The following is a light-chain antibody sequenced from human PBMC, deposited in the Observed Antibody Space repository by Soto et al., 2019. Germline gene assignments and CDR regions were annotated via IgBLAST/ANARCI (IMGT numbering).Light chain of an antibody. V-gene: IGKV3-20*01. CDR3: QQYGSSPPIT. CDR1: QSVSSSY. Sequence: EIVLTHSPGTLSLSPWEIATLSCRASQSVSSSYLAWYQQKPGQAPRLLIYGASTRATGIPARFSGSGSGTDFTLTISRLEPEDFAVYYCQQYGSSPPITFGQGTRLEIK. J-gene: IGKJ5*01. CDR2: GAS.